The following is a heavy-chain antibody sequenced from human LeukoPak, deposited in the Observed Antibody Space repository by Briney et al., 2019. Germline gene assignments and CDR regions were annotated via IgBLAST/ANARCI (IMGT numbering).Heavy chain of an antibody. CDR1: GGSFSGYY. CDR3: ATPLGYGDPFDY. J-gene: IGHJ4*02. Sequence: SETLSLTCAVNGGSFSGYYWSWIRQPPGKGLEWIGEINHSGSTNYNPSLKSRVTISVDTSKNQFSLKLSSVTAADTAVYYCATPLGYGDPFDYWGQGTLVTVSS. D-gene: IGHD4-17*01. V-gene: IGHV4-34*01. CDR2: INHSGST.